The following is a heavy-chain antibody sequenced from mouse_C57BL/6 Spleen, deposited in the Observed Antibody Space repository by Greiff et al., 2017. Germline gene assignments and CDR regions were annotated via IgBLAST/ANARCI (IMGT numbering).Heavy chain of an antibody. J-gene: IGHJ3*01. V-gene: IGHV1-4*01. CDR1: GYTFTSYT. D-gene: IGHD4-1*01. Sequence: QVQLKESGAELARPGASVKMSCKASGYTFTSYTMHWVKQRPGQGLEWIGYINPSSGYTKYNQKFKDKATLTADKSSSTAYMQLSSLTSEDSAVYYCASKDKLNWDETWFAYWGQGTLVTVSA. CDR3: ASKDKLNWDETWFAY. CDR2: INPSSGYT.